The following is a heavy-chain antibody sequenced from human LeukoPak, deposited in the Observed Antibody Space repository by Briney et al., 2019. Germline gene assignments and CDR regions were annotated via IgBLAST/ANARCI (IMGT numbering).Heavy chain of an antibody. CDR2: ISGSGGST. D-gene: IGHD5-18*01. J-gene: IGHJ4*02. CDR3: AKDLINSDTAMADFFDY. CDR1: GFTFSRYA. Sequence: GGSLRLSCAASGFTFSRYAMSWVRQAPGKGLEWVSAISGSGGSTYYADSVKGRFTISRDNSKNTLYLQMNSLRAEDTAVYYCAKDLINSDTAMADFFDYWGQGTLVTVSS. V-gene: IGHV3-23*01.